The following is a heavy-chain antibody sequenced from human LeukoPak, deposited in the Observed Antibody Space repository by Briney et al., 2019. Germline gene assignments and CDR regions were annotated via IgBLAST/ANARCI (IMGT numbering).Heavy chain of an antibody. D-gene: IGHD5-18*01. Sequence: SQTLSLTCTVSGGSISSGGYHWSWIRQPPGKGLEWIGYIYHSGTTYYNPSLKSRVTISVDKSKNQFSLKLSSVTAADTAVYYCARDLRGSTYGTYYFDYWGQGTLVTVSS. CDR1: GGSISSGGYH. V-gene: IGHV4-30-2*01. J-gene: IGHJ4*02. CDR3: ARDLRGSTYGTYYFDY. CDR2: IYHSGTT.